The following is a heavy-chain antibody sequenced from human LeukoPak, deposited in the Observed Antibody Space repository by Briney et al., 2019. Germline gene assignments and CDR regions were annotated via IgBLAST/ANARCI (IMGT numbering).Heavy chain of an antibody. CDR1: GFTFSSYG. CDR2: IQYDGSNK. V-gene: IGHV3-30*02. J-gene: IGHJ4*02. Sequence: GGSLTLTCAPSGFTFSSYGVHWVRQAPGKGLEWVAFIQYDGSNKYYADSVQGRSTISTDNSKNTLYMQINSLRAEDTAVYYCTKDTAPGGRVRDTEYFYYWGQGTLVTVSS. CDR3: TKDTAPGGRVRDTEYFYY. D-gene: IGHD2-15*01.